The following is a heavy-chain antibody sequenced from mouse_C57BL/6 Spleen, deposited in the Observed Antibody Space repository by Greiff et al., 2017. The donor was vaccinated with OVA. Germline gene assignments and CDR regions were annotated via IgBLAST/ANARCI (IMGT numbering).Heavy chain of an antibody. CDR1: GFTFNTYA. CDR3: VKGSNQAWFAY. D-gene: IGHD2-5*01. CDR2: IRSKSSNYAT. J-gene: IGHJ3*01. Sequence: GAGMVQPKGSLKLPCAASGFTFNTYAMHWVRQAPRKGLEWVARIRSKSSNYATYYADSVKDRFTIPRDDSQSMLYLQMNDLKTEDTAMYYCVKGSNQAWFAYWGQGTLVTVSA. V-gene: IGHV10-3*01.